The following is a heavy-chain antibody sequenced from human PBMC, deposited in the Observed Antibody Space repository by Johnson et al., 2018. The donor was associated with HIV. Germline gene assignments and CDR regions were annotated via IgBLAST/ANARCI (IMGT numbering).Heavy chain of an antibody. V-gene: IGHV3-30-3*01. CDR2: ISYDGSNK. CDR3: ARAPKQGFRDFAGGAFDV. D-gene: IGHD2-21*02. Sequence: QVQLVESGGGVVQHGRSLRLSCAASGFTFSSYAMHWVRQAPGKGLEWVAVISYDGSNKYYADSVKGRFTISRDNSKNTVYLQMNSLRVDDTALYYCARAPKQGFRDFAGGAFDVWGQGTMVTVSS. CDR1: GFTFSSYA. J-gene: IGHJ3*01.